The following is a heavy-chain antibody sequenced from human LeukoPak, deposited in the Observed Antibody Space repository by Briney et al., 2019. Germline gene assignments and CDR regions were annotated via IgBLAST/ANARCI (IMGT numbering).Heavy chain of an antibody. V-gene: IGHV3-21*04. D-gene: IGHD2-15*01. CDR1: GFTFSSYS. J-gene: IGHJ5*02. CDR3: AKDRLSAPVAPRFDP. CDR2: ISTRSTYI. Sequence: GGSLRLSCAASGFTFSSYSLNWVRQAQGKGLEWVSSISTRSTYIYYADSVKGRFTISRDNAKNSLYLQLNSLRAEDTALYYCAKDRLSAPVAPRFDPWGQGTQVTVSS.